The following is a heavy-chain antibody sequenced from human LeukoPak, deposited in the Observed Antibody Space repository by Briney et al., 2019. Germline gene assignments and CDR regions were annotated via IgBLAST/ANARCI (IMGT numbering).Heavy chain of an antibody. CDR2: ISYDGSNK. V-gene: IGHV3-30*01. CDR3: ARDKVSQWFGGFDY. CDR1: GFTFSSYA. Sequence: GRSLRLSCAASGFTFSSYAMHWVRQAPGKGLEWVAVISYDGSNKYYADSVKGRFTISRDNSKNTLYLQMNSLRAEDTAVYYCARDKVSQWFGGFDYWGQGTLVTVSS. J-gene: IGHJ4*02. D-gene: IGHD3-10*01.